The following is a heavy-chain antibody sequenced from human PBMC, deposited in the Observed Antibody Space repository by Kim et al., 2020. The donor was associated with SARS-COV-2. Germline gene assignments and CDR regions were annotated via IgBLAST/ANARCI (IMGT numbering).Heavy chain of an antibody. Sequence: TPKNPSVKSRVTISIDTSKNQFSLELSSVAAAATAVYYCARDRVGGGIDYWGQGTLVTVSS. D-gene: IGHD6-19*01. CDR3: ARDRVGGGIDY. V-gene: IGHV4-59*01. J-gene: IGHJ4*02. CDR2: T.